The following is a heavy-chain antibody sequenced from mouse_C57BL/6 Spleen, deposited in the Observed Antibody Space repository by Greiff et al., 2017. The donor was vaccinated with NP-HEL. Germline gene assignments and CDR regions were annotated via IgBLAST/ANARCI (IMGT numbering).Heavy chain of an antibody. J-gene: IGHJ1*03. CDR3: AREGYYGSSPWYFDV. D-gene: IGHD1-1*01. V-gene: IGHV1-19*01. CDR1: GYTFTDYY. Sequence: VQLQQSGPVLVKPGASVKMSCKASGYTFTDYYMNWVKQSHGKSLEWIGVINPYNGGTSYNQKFKGKATLTVDKSSSTAYMELNSLTSEDSAVYYCAREGYYGSSPWYFDVWGTGTTVTVSS. CDR2: INPYNGGT.